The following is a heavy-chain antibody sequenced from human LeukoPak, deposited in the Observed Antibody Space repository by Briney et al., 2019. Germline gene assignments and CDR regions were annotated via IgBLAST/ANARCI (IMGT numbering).Heavy chain of an antibody. CDR3: ARGGSWFAP. CDR2: IKEDGSEK. Sequence: GGSLGLSCAASGFTFNNYAMSWVRQAPGKGLEWVANIKEDGSEKYYVDSVEGRFTISRDNAKNSLYLQMSSLRAEDTAVYYCARGGSWFAPWGQGTLVTVSS. J-gene: IGHJ5*02. CDR1: GFTFNNYA. V-gene: IGHV3-7*01. D-gene: IGHD3-10*01.